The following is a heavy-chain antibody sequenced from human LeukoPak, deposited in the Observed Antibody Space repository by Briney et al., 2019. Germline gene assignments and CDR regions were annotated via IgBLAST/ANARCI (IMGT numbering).Heavy chain of an antibody. D-gene: IGHD6-13*01. V-gene: IGHV3-23*01. CDR1: RFTFSSYA. J-gene: IGHJ4*02. Sequence: GGSLRPSCAASRFTFSSYAMSWVRQAPGKGLEWVSVISDSGGSTFYADSVKGRFTISRDNAKNALYLQMNSLRAEDTAVYYCAPTRGSSSWPFDYWGQGTLVTVSS. CDR2: ISDSGGST. CDR3: APTRGSSSWPFDY.